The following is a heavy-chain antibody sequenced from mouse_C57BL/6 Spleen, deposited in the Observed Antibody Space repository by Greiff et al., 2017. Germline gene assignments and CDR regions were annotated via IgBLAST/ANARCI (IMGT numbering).Heavy chain of an antibody. D-gene: IGHD3-2*02. V-gene: IGHV1-82*01. Sequence: VNLVESGPELVKPGASVKISCKASGYAFSSSWMNWVKQRPGKGLEWIGRIYPGDGDTNYNGKFKGKATLTADKSSSTAYMQLSSLTSEDSAVYFCAREAAQATGDWGQGTLVTVSA. CDR1: GYAFSSSW. CDR2: IYPGDGDT. CDR3: AREAAQATGD. J-gene: IGHJ3*01.